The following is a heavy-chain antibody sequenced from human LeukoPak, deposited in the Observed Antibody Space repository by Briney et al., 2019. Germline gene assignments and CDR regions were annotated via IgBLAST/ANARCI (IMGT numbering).Heavy chain of an antibody. CDR1: GYSISSGYY. CDR3: ARGNQLLYPSYYYYYMDV. D-gene: IGHD2-2*02. CDR2: IFHSGST. J-gene: IGHJ6*03. Sequence: PSETLSLTCTVSGYSISSGYYWGWIRQPPGKGLEWIGSIFHSGSTYYNPSLKSRITISVDTSKNQSSLRLSSVTAADTAVYYCARGNQLLYPSYYYYYMDVWGKGTTVTVSS. V-gene: IGHV4-38-2*02.